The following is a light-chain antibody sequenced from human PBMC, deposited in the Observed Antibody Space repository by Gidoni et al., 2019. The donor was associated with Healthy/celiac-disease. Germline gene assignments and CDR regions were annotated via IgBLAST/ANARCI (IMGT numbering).Light chain of an antibody. CDR2: DAS. V-gene: IGKV3-11*01. CDR3: QQRSNWPA. J-gene: IGKJ5*01. CDR1: QSVSSY. Sequence: EIVLTQSPATLSLSPGERATLSCRASQSVSSYLAWYQQKPGQAPRLLIYDASNRATGIPARFSGSGSGTDFTLTISSLEPEDFAVYYCQQRSNWPAFGQXTRLVIK.